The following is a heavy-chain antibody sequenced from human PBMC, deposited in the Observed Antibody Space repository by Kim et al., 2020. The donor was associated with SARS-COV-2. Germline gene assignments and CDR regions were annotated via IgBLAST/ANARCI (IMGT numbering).Heavy chain of an antibody. CDR3: VRLVVAAPFDF. J-gene: IGHJ4*02. CDR2: T. V-gene: IGHV3-74*01. D-gene: IGHD2-15*01. Sequence: TRCADSVKGRFTIARDNAKNTLYLQMNSLRAEDTAVYYCVRLVVAAPFDFWGQGTLVTVSS.